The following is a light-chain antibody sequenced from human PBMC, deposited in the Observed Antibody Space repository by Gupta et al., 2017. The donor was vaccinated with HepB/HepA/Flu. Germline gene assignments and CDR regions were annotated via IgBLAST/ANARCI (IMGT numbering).Light chain of an antibody. CDR1: SLRDYY. J-gene: IGLJ2*01. V-gene: IGLV3-19*01. CDR3: KTRDSSGNHLV. Sequence: SSELTHDPAVSVPLGQTVSITCQGDSLRDYYVSWYQHKPGQAPVLVIYGKNTRPSGIPDRFSGANSGNTASLTITGTQAEDEADYYCKTRDSSGNHLVFGGGTKLTVL. CDR2: GKN.